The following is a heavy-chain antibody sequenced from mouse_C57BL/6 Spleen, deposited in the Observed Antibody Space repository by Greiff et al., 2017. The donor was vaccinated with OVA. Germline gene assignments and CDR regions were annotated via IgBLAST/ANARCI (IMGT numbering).Heavy chain of an antibody. Sequence: EVKLMESGGGLVQPGGSMKLSCVASGFTFSNYWMNWVRQSPEKGLEWVAQIRLKSDNYATHYAESVKGRFTISRDDSKSSVYLQMNNLRAEDTGIYYCTEDYGSGCFDYWGQGTTLTVSS. CDR3: TEDYGSGCFDY. J-gene: IGHJ2*01. D-gene: IGHD1-1*01. CDR1: GFTFSNYW. V-gene: IGHV6-3*01. CDR2: IRLKSDNYAT.